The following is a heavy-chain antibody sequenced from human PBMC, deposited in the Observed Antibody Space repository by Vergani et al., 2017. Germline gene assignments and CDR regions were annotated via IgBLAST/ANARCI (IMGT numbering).Heavy chain of an antibody. CDR1: GYTFTGYY. Sequence: QVQLVQSGAEVKKPGASVKVSCKASGYTFTGYYMHWVRQAPGQGLEWMGWINPNSGGTNYAQKFQGRVTMTRDTSISTAYMERSRLRSDDTAVYYCAREGWVRGVTDYYYYYMDVWGKGTTVTVSS. D-gene: IGHD3-10*01. J-gene: IGHJ6*03. CDR3: AREGWVRGVTDYYYYYMDV. V-gene: IGHV1-2*02. CDR2: INPNSGGT.